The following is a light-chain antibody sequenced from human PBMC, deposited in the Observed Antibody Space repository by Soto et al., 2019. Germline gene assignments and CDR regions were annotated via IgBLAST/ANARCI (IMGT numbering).Light chain of an antibody. J-gene: IGLJ1*01. Sequence: QSVLTQPASVSGSPGQSITVSCTGTSSDVGGYNYVTWYQHHPGKAPKLIIYDVSNRPSGSSNRFSGSKSGNTASLTISGLQTEDEAHYYCSSYTSSSTPYVFGAGTKVTVL. CDR3: SSYTSSSTPYV. CDR2: DVS. V-gene: IGLV2-14*03. CDR1: SSDVGGYNY.